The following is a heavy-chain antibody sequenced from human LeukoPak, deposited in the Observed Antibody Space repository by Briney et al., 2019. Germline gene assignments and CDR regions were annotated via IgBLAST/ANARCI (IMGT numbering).Heavy chain of an antibody. Sequence: SETLSLTCTVSGGSISSYYWSWIRQSPGKGLEWIGYIYYRGNTNYNPSLKSRVTISVDTSKNQFSLKLSSVTAADTAVYYCARVVRPGIAVAGTKSVYYYYYMDVWGKGTTVTVSS. D-gene: IGHD6-19*01. CDR1: GGSISSYY. CDR3: ARVVRPGIAVAGTKSVYYYYYMDV. CDR2: IYYRGNT. V-gene: IGHV4-59*12. J-gene: IGHJ6*03.